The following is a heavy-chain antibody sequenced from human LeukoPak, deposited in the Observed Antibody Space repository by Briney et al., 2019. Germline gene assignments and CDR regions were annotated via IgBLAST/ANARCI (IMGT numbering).Heavy chain of an antibody. CDR2: IKQDGSEK. Sequence: GGSLRLSCAASGFTFSSYWMSWVRQAPGKGLEWVANIKQDGSEKYYVDSVKGRFTISRDNAKNSLYLQMNSLRAEDTAVYYCASGATLAVLKEFDYWGQGTLVTVSS. J-gene: IGHJ4*02. D-gene: IGHD2-15*01. V-gene: IGHV3-7*01. CDR1: GFTFSSYW. CDR3: ASGATLAVLKEFDY.